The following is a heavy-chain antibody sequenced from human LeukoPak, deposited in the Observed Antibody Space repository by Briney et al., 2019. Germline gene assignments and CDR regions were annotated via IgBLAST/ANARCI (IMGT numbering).Heavy chain of an antibody. J-gene: IGHJ5*02. V-gene: IGHV1-8*01. Sequence: SVKVSCKASGYTFTSYDINWVQQATGQGLEWMGWMNPNSGNTGYAQKFQGRVTMTRNTSISTAYMELSSLRSEDTAVYYCARAPRTYIAAEGFDPWGQGTLVTVSS. D-gene: IGHD6-25*01. CDR3: ARAPRTYIAAEGFDP. CDR2: MNPNSGNT. CDR1: GYTFTSYD.